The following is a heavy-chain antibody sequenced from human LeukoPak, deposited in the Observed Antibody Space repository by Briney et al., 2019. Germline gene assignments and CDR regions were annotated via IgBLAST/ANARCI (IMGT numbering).Heavy chain of an antibody. J-gene: IGHJ4*02. V-gene: IGHV3-21*04. CDR3: AKGGAGSSGSYDY. Sequence: PGGSLRLSCAASGFTFSSYNMNWVRQAPGKGLEWVSSISSSSSNYIYYADSVKGRFTISRDNAKNSLYLQMNSLRAEDTALYYCAKGGAGSSGSYDYWGQGTLVTVSS. CDR1: GFTFSSYN. D-gene: IGHD3-10*01. CDR2: ISSSSSNYI.